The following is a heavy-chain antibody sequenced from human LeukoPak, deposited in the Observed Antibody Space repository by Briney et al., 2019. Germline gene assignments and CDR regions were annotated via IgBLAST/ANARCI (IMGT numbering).Heavy chain of an antibody. CDR3: ATVVGATGLFDY. CDR2: FDPEDGET. Sequence: GESLKISCKVSGYTLTELSMHWVRQAPGKGLEWMGGFDPEDGETIYAQKFQGRVTMTEDTSTDTAYMELSSLRSEDTAVYYCATVVGATGLFDYWGQGTLVTVSS. D-gene: IGHD1-26*01. V-gene: IGHV1-24*01. J-gene: IGHJ4*02. CDR1: GYTLTELS.